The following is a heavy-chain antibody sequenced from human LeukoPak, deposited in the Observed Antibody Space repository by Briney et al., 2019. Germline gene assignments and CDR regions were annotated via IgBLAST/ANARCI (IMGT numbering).Heavy chain of an antibody. D-gene: IGHD5-18*01. J-gene: IGHJ6*02. CDR2: IYYDGNT. CDR3: ARGVDTAMPTGYYGMDV. CDR1: GGSISSNNYY. V-gene: IGHV4-39*01. Sequence: SETLSLTCTVSGGSISSNNYYWGWIRQPPGKGLEWIGSIYYDGNTYYNPSLKSRVTISVDTSKNQFSLKLSSVTAADTAVYYCARGVDTAMPTGYYGMDVWGQGTTVTVSS.